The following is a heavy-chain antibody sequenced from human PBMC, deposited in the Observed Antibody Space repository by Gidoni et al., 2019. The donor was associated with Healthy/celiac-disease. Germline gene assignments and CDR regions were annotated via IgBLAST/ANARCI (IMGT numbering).Heavy chain of an antibody. Sequence: QVQLQQWGAGLLKSSETLSLTCAVYGGSFSGYYWSWIRQPPGKGLEWIGEINHSGSTNYNPSLKSRVTISVDTSKNQFSLKLSSVTAADTAVYYCARVRRGYSYGSMGYVADYWGQGTLVTVSS. CDR1: GGSFSGYY. J-gene: IGHJ4*02. V-gene: IGHV4-34*01. D-gene: IGHD5-18*01. CDR3: ARVRRGYSYGSMGYVADY. CDR2: INHSGST.